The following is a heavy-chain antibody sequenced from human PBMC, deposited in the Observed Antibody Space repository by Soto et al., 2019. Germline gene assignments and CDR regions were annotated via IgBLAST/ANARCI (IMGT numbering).Heavy chain of an antibody. J-gene: IGHJ4*02. Sequence: GASVKVSCKASGYTFSSYDISWVRQAPGQGLEWMGWISGYNGNTNYAQKFQGRVTVTTDTSTSTAHMELNSLRAEDTAVYYCAKGDDILTGYYGSPHDYWGQGTLVTVSS. V-gene: IGHV1-18*01. CDR1: GYTFSSYD. D-gene: IGHD3-9*01. CDR3: AKGDDILTGYYGSPHDY. CDR2: ISGYNGNT.